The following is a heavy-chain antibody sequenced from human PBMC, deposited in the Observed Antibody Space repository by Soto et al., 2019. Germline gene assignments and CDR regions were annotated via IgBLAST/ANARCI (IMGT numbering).Heavy chain of an antibody. Sequence: QVQLQESGPGLVKPSQTLSLTCTVSGGSISSGGYYWSWIRQHPGKGLEWIGYIYYSGITYYNPSLKSRVTISVDTSKNQFSLKLSSVTAADTAVYYCARNVANYYDSSGYYLFAFDIWGQGTMVTVSS. D-gene: IGHD3-22*01. CDR1: GGSISSGGYY. V-gene: IGHV4-31*03. CDR2: IYYSGIT. CDR3: ARNVANYYDSSGYYLFAFDI. J-gene: IGHJ3*02.